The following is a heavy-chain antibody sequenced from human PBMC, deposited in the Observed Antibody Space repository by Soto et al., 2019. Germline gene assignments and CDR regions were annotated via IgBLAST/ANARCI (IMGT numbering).Heavy chain of an antibody. D-gene: IGHD2-21*02. CDR3: ARGGHIAVVTASFDY. J-gene: IGHJ4*02. V-gene: IGHV1-46*02. CDR2: IHPSGGGT. CDR1: GYTFKTHY. Sequence: ASVKGSCQTSGYTFKTHYLHWLRQAPGQALEWMGVIHPSGGGTTYAQKFLGRVTVTRDTSTTTVFMELSSLRSDDTAVYYCARGGHIAVVTASFDYWGQGTLVTVSS.